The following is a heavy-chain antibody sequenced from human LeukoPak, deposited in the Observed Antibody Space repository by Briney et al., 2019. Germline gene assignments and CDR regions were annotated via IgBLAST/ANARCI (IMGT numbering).Heavy chain of an antibody. Sequence: ASVKVSCKASGYTFTGYYMHWVRQAPGQGLEWMGWINPNSGGTNYAQKFQGRVTMTRDTSISTAYMELSRLRSDDTAVYYCARGTRITIFGVVSSPNGRRYYFDYWGQGTLVTVSS. CDR1: GYTFTGYY. CDR3: ARGTRITIFGVVSSPNGRRYYFDY. CDR2: INPNSGGT. V-gene: IGHV1-2*02. D-gene: IGHD3-3*01. J-gene: IGHJ4*02.